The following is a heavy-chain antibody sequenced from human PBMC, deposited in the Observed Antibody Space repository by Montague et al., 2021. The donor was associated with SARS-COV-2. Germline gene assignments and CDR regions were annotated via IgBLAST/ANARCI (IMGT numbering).Heavy chain of an antibody. CDR1: GGSFSGYY. CDR3: AGLGDYYDSRRGAFDI. CDR2: IYYSGST. Sequence: SETLSLTCAVYGGSFSGYYWSWIRQPPGKGLEWIGSIYYSGSTYYNPSLKSRVTISVDTSKNQFSLKLSSVTAADTAVYYCAGLGDYYDSRRGAFDIWGQGTMVTVSS. V-gene: IGHV4-34*01. D-gene: IGHD3-22*01. J-gene: IGHJ3*02.